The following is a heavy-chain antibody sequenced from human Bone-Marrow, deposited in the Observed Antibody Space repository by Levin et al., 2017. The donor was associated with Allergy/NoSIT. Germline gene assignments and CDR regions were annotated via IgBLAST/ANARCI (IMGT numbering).Heavy chain of an antibody. J-gene: IGHJ6*02. CDR3: ARIRIVPAAPTPYYYGMDV. CDR2: IDWDDEK. Sequence: SGPTLVKPTQTLTLTCTFSGFSLRTSGMCVTWIRQPPGKALEWLARIDWDDEKSYTTSLQTRLSISKDTSKNQVVLTMTNMDPVDSATYYCARIRIVPAAPTPYYYGMDVWGLGTTVTVSS. V-gene: IGHV2-70*11. D-gene: IGHD2-2*01. CDR1: GFSLRTSGMC.